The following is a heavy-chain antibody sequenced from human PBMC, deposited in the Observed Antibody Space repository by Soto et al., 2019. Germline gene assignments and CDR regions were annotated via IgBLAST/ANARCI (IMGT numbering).Heavy chain of an antibody. CDR3: TRRGADYYYYGMDV. J-gene: IGHJ6*02. CDR2: IRSKANSYAT. V-gene: IGHV3-73*01. CDR1: GFTFSGSA. Sequence: EVQLVESGGGLVQPGGSLKLSCAASGFTFSGSAMHWVRQASGKGLEWVGRIRSKANSYATAYAASVKGRFTISRDDSKNTAYLQMNSLKTEDTAVYYCTRRGADYYYYGMDVWGQGTTVTVSS. D-gene: IGHD1-26*01.